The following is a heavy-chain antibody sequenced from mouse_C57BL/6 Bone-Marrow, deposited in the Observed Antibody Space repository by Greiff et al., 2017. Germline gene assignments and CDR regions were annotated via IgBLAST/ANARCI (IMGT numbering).Heavy chain of an antibody. V-gene: IGHV5-9-1*02. CDR2: ISSGGDYI. CDR3: VTTVVDYAMDY. J-gene: IGHJ4*01. CDR1: GFTFRSYA. Sequence: EVMLVESGEGLVKPGGSLKLSCAASGFTFRSYAMSWVRQTPEKRLEWVAYISSGGDYIYYADTVKGRFTISRDNARNTLYLQMSSLKSEDTAMYYSVTTVVDYAMDYWGQGTSVTVSS. D-gene: IGHD1-1*01.